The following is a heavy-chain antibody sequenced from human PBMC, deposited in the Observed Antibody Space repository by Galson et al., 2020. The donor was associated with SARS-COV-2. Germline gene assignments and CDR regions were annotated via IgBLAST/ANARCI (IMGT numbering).Heavy chain of an antibody. J-gene: IGHJ4*02. CDR1: GGSFSGYY. V-gene: IGHV4-34*01. CDR3: ARESRRRDTYSSGYSYYFDY. Sequence: SETLSLTCGVYGGSFSGYYWTWIRQPPGKGLEWIGEINHSGGTNYNPSLKSRVTISLDTSKNQFSLKLSSVTAADTAVYYCARESRRRDTYSSGYSYYFDYWGQGNLVTVSS. D-gene: IGHD3-22*01. CDR2: INHSGGT.